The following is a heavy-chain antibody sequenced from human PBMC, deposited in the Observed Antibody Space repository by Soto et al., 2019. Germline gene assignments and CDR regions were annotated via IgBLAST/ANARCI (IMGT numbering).Heavy chain of an antibody. CDR2: TYYSGST. D-gene: IGHD3-22*01. Sequence: PSVTLSLTCTVSGGSISSYYWSWIRQPPGKGLEWIGYTYYSGSTYYNPSLKSRVTISVDTSKNQFSLKLSSVTAADTAVYYCARGVPPDYYDSSGYYFDYWGQGTLVTVSS. J-gene: IGHJ4*02. CDR3: ARGVPPDYYDSSGYYFDY. V-gene: IGHV4-59*12. CDR1: GGSISSYY.